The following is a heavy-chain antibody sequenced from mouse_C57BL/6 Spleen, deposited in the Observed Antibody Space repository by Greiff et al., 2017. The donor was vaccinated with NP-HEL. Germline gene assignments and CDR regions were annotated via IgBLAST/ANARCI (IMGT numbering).Heavy chain of an antibody. V-gene: IGHV1-59*01. CDR1: GYTFTSYW. CDR3: ARNSNYLYYAMDY. Sequence: VKLQQPGAELVRPGTSVKLSCKASGYTFTSYWMHWVKQRPGQGLEWIGVIDPSDSYTNYNQKFKGKATLTVDTSSSTAYMQLSSLTSEDSAVYYCARNSNYLYYAMDYWGQGTSVTVSS. D-gene: IGHD2-5*01. J-gene: IGHJ4*01. CDR2: IDPSDSYT.